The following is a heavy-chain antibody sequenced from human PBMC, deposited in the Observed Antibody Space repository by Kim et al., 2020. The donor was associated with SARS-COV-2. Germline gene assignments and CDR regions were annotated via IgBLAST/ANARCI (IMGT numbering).Heavy chain of an antibody. CDR2: IKQDGSEK. CDR3: SRDLDV. CDR1: GFTFSSYW. J-gene: IGHJ6*04. V-gene: IGHV3-7*01. Sequence: GGSLRLSCAASGFTFSSYWMSWVRQAPGKGLEWVANIKQDGSEKNYVDSVKDRFTVSRDNAENSLYLQMNSLRAEDTAVYYCSRDLDVWGKGAAVTVSS.